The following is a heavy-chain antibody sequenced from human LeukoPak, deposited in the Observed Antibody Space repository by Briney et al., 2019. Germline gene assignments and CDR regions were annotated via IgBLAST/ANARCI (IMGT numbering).Heavy chain of an antibody. V-gene: IGHV4-34*01. Sequence: SETLSLTCAVYGGSFSGYYWSWIRQPPGKGLEWIGEINHSGSTNYNPSLKSRVTISVDTSKNQFSLKLSSVTAADTAVYYCARVPHIRRPYYFDYWGQGTLVTVSS. CDR3: ARVPHIRRPYYFDY. CDR1: GGSFSGYY. CDR2: INHSGST. J-gene: IGHJ4*02.